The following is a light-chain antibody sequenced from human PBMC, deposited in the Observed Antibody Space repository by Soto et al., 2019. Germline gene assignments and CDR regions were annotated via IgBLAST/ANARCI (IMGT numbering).Light chain of an antibody. V-gene: IGKV3-20*01. CDR3: QQYGSSPTWT. Sequence: ESVLTQSPGPLSLSPGEKATLPCRASQSVSSNYLAWYQQKPGQAPRLLIFGASTRATGIPDRFSGSGSGTDFTLTISRLEPEDSAVYYCQQYGSSPTWTFGQGTKVEIK. J-gene: IGKJ1*01. CDR2: GAS. CDR1: QSVSSNY.